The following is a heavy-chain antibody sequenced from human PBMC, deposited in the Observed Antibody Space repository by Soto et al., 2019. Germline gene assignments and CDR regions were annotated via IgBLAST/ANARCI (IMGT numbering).Heavy chain of an antibody. CDR2: IDPSDSYT. D-gene: IGHD3-22*01. V-gene: IGHV5-10-1*01. CDR3: ARRLYYHDSSGYSYDAFDI. CDR1: GYSFTIHW. Sequence: PGASLKISCKGSGYSFTIHWINWVRQMPGKGLEWMGRIDPSDSYTNYSPSFQGHVTISADKSTSTAYLQWSSLKASDTAMYYCARRLYYHDSSGYSYDAFDIWGQGTMVTVSS. J-gene: IGHJ3*02.